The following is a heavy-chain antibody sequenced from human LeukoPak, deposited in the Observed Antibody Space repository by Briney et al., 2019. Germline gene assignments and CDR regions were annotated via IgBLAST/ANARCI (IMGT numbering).Heavy chain of an antibody. D-gene: IGHD6-13*01. CDR1: GFIFSRYG. CDR2: ISYDGSNK. CDR3: ARGKRGYSSSWYDY. J-gene: IGHJ4*02. V-gene: IGHV3-30*03. Sequence: GGSLRLSCAASGFIFSRYGMHWVRQAPGKGLEWVAVISYDGSNKYYADSVKGRFTISRDSSKNTLYLQMNSLRPEDTAVYYCARGKRGYSSSWYDYWGQGTLVTVSS.